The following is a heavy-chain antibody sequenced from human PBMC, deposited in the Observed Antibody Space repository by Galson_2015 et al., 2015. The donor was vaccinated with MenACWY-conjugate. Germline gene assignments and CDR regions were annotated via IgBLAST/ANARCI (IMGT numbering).Heavy chain of an antibody. J-gene: IGHJ4*02. D-gene: IGHD1-26*01. V-gene: IGHV3-74*01. Sequence: SLRLSCAASGFIFNTYWMHWVRQAPGKGLVWVSRINPGGSSTTYADSVKDRFTISRDNAKNTLYLQMNSLRPVDTAVFYCAKTRGASFYFDSWGQGTLVTVSS. CDR2: INPGGSST. CDR1: GFIFNTYW. CDR3: AKTRGASFYFDS.